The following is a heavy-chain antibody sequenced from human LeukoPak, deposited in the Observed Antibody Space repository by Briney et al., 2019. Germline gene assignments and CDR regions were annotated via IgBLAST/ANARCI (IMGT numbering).Heavy chain of an antibody. D-gene: IGHD3-16*01. CDR2: IYSGGST. V-gene: IGHV3-53*01. CDR1: GFTVSSNY. J-gene: IGHJ5*02. CDR3: ARDRRETMITFGGVMTAGWFDP. Sequence: GGSLRLSCAASGFTVSSNYMSWVRQAPGKGLEWVSVIYSGGSTYYADSVKGRFTISRDNSKNTLYLQMNSLRAEDTAVYYCARDRRETMITFGGVMTAGWFDPWGQGALVTVSS.